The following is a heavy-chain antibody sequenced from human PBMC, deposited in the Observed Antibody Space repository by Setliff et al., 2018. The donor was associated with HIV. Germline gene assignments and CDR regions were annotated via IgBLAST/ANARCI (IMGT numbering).Heavy chain of an antibody. CDR2: VIPIFGTA. D-gene: IGHD3-22*01. V-gene: IGHV1-69*13. J-gene: IGHJ6*03. CDR3: AKGGYYDSTGYYYYYLYYLDE. Sequence: SVKVSCKASGYTFTSYYMHWVRQAPGQGLEWMGGVIPIFGTANYAQKFQGRVTITADESTSTAYMELSSLRSEDTAVYYCAKGGYYDSTGYYYYYLYYLDEWGKGTTVTVSS. CDR1: GYTFTSYY.